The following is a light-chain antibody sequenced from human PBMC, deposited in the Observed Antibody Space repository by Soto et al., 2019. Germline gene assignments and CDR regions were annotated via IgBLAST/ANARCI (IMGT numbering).Light chain of an antibody. V-gene: IGLV1-44*01. CDR3: ATWDVSLSGWV. CDR1: GSNIGSNT. J-gene: IGLJ3*02. CDR2: TNN. Sequence: QSVLTQPPSASGTPGQSVTISCSGSGSNIGSNTVNWYQQLPGTAPKLLICTNNQRPSGVPDRFSGSKSGTSASLAITGLQSEDEADYYCATWDVSLSGWVFGGGTKLTVL.